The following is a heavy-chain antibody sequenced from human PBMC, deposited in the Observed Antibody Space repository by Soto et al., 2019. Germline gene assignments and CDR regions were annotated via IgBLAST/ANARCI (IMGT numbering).Heavy chain of an antibody. Sequence: SETLSLTCTVSGGSISSYYWSWIRQPPGKGLEWIGYIYYSGSTNYNPSLKSRVTISVDTSKNQFSLKLSSVTAADTAVYYCARQDSSGWYSFDYWGQGTLVTVSS. CDR1: GGSISSYY. V-gene: IGHV4-59*08. CDR3: ARQDSSGWYSFDY. J-gene: IGHJ4*02. D-gene: IGHD6-19*01. CDR2: IYYSGST.